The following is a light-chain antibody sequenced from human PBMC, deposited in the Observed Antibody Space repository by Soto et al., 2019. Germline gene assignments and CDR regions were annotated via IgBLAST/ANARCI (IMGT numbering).Light chain of an antibody. Sequence: DIQMTQSPSTLSASVGDRVTITCRASQSISSWLAWYQQKPGKAPKLLIYDASSLESGVPSRFSGSGSGTEFTLTISSLQPDDFATYSCQQYNSLPWTFGQGTKVEIK. V-gene: IGKV1-5*01. CDR2: DAS. J-gene: IGKJ1*01. CDR1: QSISSW. CDR3: QQYNSLPWT.